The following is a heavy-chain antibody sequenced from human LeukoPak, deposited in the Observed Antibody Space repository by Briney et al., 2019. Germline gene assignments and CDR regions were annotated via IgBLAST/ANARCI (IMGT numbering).Heavy chain of an antibody. CDR3: AKVGVSGSYKYYFDY. CDR1: GFTFSSYA. D-gene: IGHD1-26*01. J-gene: IGHJ4*02. Sequence: PGGSLRLSCAASGFTFSSYAMSWVRQAPGKGLEWVSAISGSGGSTYYADSVKGRFTISRDNSKNTLYLQMNSLRAEDTAVYYCAKVGVSGSYKYYFDYWGQGTLVTVSS. V-gene: IGHV3-23*01. CDR2: ISGSGGST.